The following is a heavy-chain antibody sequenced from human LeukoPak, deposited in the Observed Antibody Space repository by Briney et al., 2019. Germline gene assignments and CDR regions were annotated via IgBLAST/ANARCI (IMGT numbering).Heavy chain of an antibody. Sequence: GGSLRLSCAASGFTFSSYAMSWIRQAPGKGLEWVSYISYSGDAIYYADSVKGRFTVSRDNAKNSLYLQMNSLRAEDTAVYYCARLGIITAAGSNDYWGQGTLVTVSS. J-gene: IGHJ4*02. CDR1: GFTFSSYA. D-gene: IGHD6-13*01. CDR2: ISYSGDAI. V-gene: IGHV3-11*01. CDR3: ARLGIITAAGSNDY.